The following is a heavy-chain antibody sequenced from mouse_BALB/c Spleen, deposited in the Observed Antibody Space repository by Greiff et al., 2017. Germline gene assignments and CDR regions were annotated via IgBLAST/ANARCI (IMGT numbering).Heavy chain of an antibody. Sequence: EVQGVESGGGLVQPGGSLKLSCAASGFTFSSYGMSWVRQTPDKRLELVATINSNGGSTYYPDSVKGRFTISRDNAKNTLYLQMSSLKSEDTAMYYCARERDDYGSSYWFAYWGQGTLVTVSA. V-gene: IGHV5-6-3*01. J-gene: IGHJ3*01. CDR2: INSNGGST. CDR3: ARERDDYGSSYWFAY. D-gene: IGHD1-1*01. CDR1: GFTFSSYG.